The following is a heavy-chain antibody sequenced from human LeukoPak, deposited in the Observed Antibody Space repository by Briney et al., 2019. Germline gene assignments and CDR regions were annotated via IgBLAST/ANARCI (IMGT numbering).Heavy chain of an antibody. CDR1: GYTFTGYY. CDR2: INPNSGGT. CDR3: ARDHGYSSGWYNY. Sequence: ASVKVSCKASGYTFTGYYMHWVRQAPGQGLEWKGRINPNSGGTNYAQKFQGRVTMTRDTSISTAYMELSRLRSDDTAVYYCARDHGYSSGWYNYWSQGTLVTISS. V-gene: IGHV1-2*06. J-gene: IGHJ4*02. D-gene: IGHD6-19*01.